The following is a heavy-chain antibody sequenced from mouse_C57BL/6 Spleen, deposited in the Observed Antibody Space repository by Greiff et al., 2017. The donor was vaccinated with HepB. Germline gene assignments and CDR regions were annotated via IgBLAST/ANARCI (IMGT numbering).Heavy chain of an antibody. D-gene: IGHD2-4*01. Sequence: EVQLQQSGPELVKPGASVKIPCKASGYTFTDYNMDWVKQSHGKSLEWIGDINPNNGGTIYNQKFKGKATLTVDKSSSTAYMELRSLTSEDTAVYYCASLYDYVFFAYWGQGTLVTVSA. J-gene: IGHJ3*01. CDR2: INPNNGGT. CDR1: GYTFTDYN. CDR3: ASLYDYVFFAY. V-gene: IGHV1-18*01.